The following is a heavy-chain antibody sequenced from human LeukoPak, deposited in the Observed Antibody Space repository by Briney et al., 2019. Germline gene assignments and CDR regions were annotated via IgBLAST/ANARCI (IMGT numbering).Heavy chain of an antibody. V-gene: IGHV3-23*01. CDR1: GFTFSSYA. Sequence: GGSLRLSCAASGFTFSSYAMSWVRQAPGKGLEWVSGISGSGGSTYYADSVKGRFTISRDNSKSTLYLQMNSLRVEDTAVYYCANFEPGYTSSWYAEFWGQGTLVTVSS. J-gene: IGHJ4*02. CDR2: ISGSGGST. CDR3: ANFEPGYTSSWYAEF. D-gene: IGHD6-13*01.